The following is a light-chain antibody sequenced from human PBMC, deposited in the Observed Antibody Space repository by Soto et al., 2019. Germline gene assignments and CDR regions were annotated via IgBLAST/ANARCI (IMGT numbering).Light chain of an antibody. CDR1: QPVSDK. V-gene: IGKV3-15*01. CDR3: QQYNNWHSWT. CDR2: GAS. Sequence: EIVLTQSPATLSLSPGERATLSFRASQPVSDKLAWYQQKPGQTPSLLIYGASTRATGIPARFSGSGSGTEFTLTISSLQSEDFAVYYCQQYNNWHSWTFGQGTKVDIK. J-gene: IGKJ1*01.